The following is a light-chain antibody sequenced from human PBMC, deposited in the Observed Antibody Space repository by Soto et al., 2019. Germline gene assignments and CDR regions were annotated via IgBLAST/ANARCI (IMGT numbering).Light chain of an antibody. CDR1: QSLSNY. CDR3: HQTAANPWT. Sequence: DIQLTQSPSSLSASVGDRVNITCRASQSLSNYVHWYQHKPGKAPKLLIYAAFTLQSGVPSRFSGSGSGTDFTLTIRSLQPEDFATYYCHQTAANPWTFAQGTKVDIK. V-gene: IGKV1-39*01. CDR2: AAF. J-gene: IGKJ1*01.